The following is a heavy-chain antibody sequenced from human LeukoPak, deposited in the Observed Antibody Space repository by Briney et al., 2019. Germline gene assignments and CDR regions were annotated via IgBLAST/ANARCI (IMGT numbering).Heavy chain of an antibody. Sequence: GRSLRLSCAASGFTFSNYAMHWVRQAPGKGLEWVAVISYDGSNKYYADSVKGRFTISRDNSKNTLYLQMNSLRAEDTAVYYCARDRGSGWYYFDYWGQGTLVTVSS. D-gene: IGHD6-19*01. CDR3: ARDRGSGWYYFDY. J-gene: IGHJ4*02. V-gene: IGHV3-30-3*01. CDR1: GFTFSNYA. CDR2: ISYDGSNK.